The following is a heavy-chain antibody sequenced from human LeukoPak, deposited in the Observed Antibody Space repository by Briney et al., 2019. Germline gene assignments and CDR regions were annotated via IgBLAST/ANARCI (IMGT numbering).Heavy chain of an antibody. V-gene: IGHV4-39*02. Sequence: KPSETLSLTCTVSGGSISSSSYYWGWIRQPPGKGLEWIGSIYYSGSTYYNPSLKSRVTISVDTSKNQFSLKLSSVTAADTAVYYCAREGYSSSWYIDYWGQGTLVTVSS. CDR2: IYYSGST. CDR1: GGSISSSSYY. CDR3: AREGYSSSWYIDY. J-gene: IGHJ4*02. D-gene: IGHD6-13*01.